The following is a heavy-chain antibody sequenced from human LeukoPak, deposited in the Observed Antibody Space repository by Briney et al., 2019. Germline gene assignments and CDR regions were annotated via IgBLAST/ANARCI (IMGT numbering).Heavy chain of an antibody. V-gene: IGHV5-51*01. D-gene: IGHD6-25*01. CDR1: GYIFSTSW. Sequence: GESLKISCKDFGYIFSTSWIGWVRQMPGKGLDWLGIIYPSDSHTRYSPSFQGQVTISVDKSINTVYLHWSSLKASDTAIYYCARCSANWFHPWGQGTLVTVSS. CDR3: ARCSANWFHP. J-gene: IGHJ5*02. CDR2: IYPSDSHT.